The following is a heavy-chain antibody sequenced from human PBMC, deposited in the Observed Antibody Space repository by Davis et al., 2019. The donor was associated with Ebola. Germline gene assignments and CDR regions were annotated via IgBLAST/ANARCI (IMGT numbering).Heavy chain of an antibody. CDR3: TRDRSGYDYKVPDGDY. Sequence: GESLKISCAASGFTFSDHYMDWVRQAPGQGLEWVARIRNKGNSYTTEYAASVKGRFTISRDDSKSIAYLQMNSLKTEDTAVYYCTRDRSGYDYKVPDGDYWGQGTLVTVSS. CDR2: IRNKGNSYTT. CDR1: GFTFSDHY. D-gene: IGHD5-12*01. J-gene: IGHJ4*02. V-gene: IGHV3-72*01.